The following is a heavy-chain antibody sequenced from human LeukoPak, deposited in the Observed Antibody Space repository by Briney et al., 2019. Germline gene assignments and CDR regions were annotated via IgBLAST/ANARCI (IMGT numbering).Heavy chain of an antibody. Sequence: GESLKISCKGSGYSFTSYWIGWVRQMPGKGLEWMGIIYPGDSDTRYSPSFQGQVTISADKSISTAYLQWSSLKASDTAMYYCARHGPAAGSYYYYYYYMVVWGKGTTVTVSS. CDR3: ARHGPAAGSYYYYYYYMVV. CDR2: IYPGDSDT. V-gene: IGHV5-51*01. D-gene: IGHD6-13*01. J-gene: IGHJ6*03. CDR1: GYSFTSYW.